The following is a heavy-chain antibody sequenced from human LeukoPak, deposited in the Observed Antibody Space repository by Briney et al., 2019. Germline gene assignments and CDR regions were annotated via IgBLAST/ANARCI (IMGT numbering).Heavy chain of an antibody. V-gene: IGHV4-30-4*01. CDR3: ASIFYDILTIYFDY. D-gene: IGHD3-9*01. CDR2: IYYSGST. CDR1: GGSISSGDYY. Sequence: PSETLSLTCTVSGGSISSGDYYWSWIRQPPGKGLEWIGYIYYSGSTYYNPSLKSRVTISVDTSKNQFSLKLSSVTAADTAVYYCASIFYDILTIYFDYWGQGTLVTVSS. J-gene: IGHJ4*02.